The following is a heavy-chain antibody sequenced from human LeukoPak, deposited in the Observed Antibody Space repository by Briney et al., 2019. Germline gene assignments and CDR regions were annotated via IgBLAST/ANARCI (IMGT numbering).Heavy chain of an antibody. CDR2: ISGRDGRT. Sequence: PGGSLRLSCEVSGLTFYTYAMSWVRQAPGKGLEWVSAISGRDGRTYYSDSVKGRFTISRDNSKNTLYLQMNSLRAEDTAVYYCARDRHDPDYGDYVLGMDVWGQGTTVTVSS. CDR1: GLTFYTYA. V-gene: IGHV3-23*01. J-gene: IGHJ6*02. D-gene: IGHD4-17*01. CDR3: ARDRHDPDYGDYVLGMDV.